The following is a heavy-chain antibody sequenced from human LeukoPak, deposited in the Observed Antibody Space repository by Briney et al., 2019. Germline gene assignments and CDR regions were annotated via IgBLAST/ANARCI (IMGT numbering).Heavy chain of an antibody. D-gene: IGHD3-10*02. Sequence: PGGSLRLSCVASGFSFNNYAMNWVRQAPEKGLEWVSSISGSAGATFYADSVKGRFTVSRDNSKNTLYMQMNSMRAEDTAVYFCAKSSFVRGANYYYYGMDVWGQGTTVTVSS. V-gene: IGHV3-23*01. J-gene: IGHJ6*02. CDR2: ISGSAGAT. CDR1: GFSFNNYA. CDR3: AKSSFVRGANYYYYGMDV.